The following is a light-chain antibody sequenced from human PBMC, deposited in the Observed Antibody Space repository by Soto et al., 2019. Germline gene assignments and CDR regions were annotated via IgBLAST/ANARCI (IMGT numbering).Light chain of an antibody. J-gene: IGLJ3*02. V-gene: IGLV1-40*01. CDR1: SSNIGAGYD. CDR3: QSYDISLSGWV. Sequence: QSVLTQPPSVSGAPGQRVTISCTGSSSNIGAGYDVHWYQQLPGTAPKLLIYGNSNRPSGVPDRFSGSKSGTSASLAITGLRAEDDADYYCQSYDISLSGWVFGGGTKLTVL. CDR2: GNS.